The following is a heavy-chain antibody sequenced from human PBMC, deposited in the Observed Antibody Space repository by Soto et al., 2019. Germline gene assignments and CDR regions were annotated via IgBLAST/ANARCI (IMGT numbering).Heavy chain of an antibody. CDR3: HGYGY. V-gene: IGHV3-53*01. CDR1: GFSVTANY. J-gene: IGHJ4*02. D-gene: IGHD5-12*01. CDR2: IFSGSGT. Sequence: VQVVESGGGLIQPGGSLRLSCEVSGFSVTANYMSWVRQAPGKGLEWVSVIFSGSGTDYVDSVKGRFTISRDISKSTLYLQMNSLRAEDTAVYYCHGYGYWGQGTLVTVSS.